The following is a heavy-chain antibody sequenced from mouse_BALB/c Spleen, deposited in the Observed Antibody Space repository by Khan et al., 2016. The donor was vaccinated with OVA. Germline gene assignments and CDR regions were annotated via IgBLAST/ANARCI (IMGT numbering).Heavy chain of an antibody. Sequence: QVQLKQSGAELAKPGASVKMSCKASGYTFTTYCMHWVKQRPGQGLEWIGFINPTSGYTDSNDKFKDRATLSADKSSSTAYRQLNSLTSEDSAGYECTRDRIDYWGQGTTRTVAS. V-gene: IGHV1-7*01. CDR3: TRDRIDY. CDR2: INPTSGYT. J-gene: IGHJ2*01. CDR1: GYTFTTYC.